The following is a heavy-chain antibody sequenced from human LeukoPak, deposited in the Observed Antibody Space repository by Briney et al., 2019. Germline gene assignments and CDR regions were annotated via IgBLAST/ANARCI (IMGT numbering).Heavy chain of an antibody. Sequence: SETLSLTCTVSGGSINSGSYYWSWIRQPAGKGLEWIGRIYTSGSTNYNPSLKSRVTISVDTSKNQFSLKLSSVTAADTAVYYCARVPTWDGSLYFDPWGQGTLVTVSS. V-gene: IGHV4-61*02. CDR2: IYTSGST. CDR3: ARVPTWDGSLYFDP. CDR1: GGSINSGSYY. J-gene: IGHJ4*02. D-gene: IGHD3-10*01.